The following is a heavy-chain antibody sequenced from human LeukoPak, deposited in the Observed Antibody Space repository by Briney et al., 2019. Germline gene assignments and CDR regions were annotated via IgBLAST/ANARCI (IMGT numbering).Heavy chain of an antibody. Sequence: PSETLSLTCAVYGGSFSGYYWSWIRQPPGKGLEWIGEINHSGSTNYNPSLKSRVTISVDTSKNQFSLKLSSVTAADTAVYYCARGPGYDFWSGYRRGPNYYYYYYMDVWGKGTTVTVSS. CDR3: ARGPGYDFWSGYRRGPNYYYYYYMDV. J-gene: IGHJ6*03. D-gene: IGHD3-3*01. V-gene: IGHV4-34*01. CDR2: INHSGST. CDR1: GGSFSGYY.